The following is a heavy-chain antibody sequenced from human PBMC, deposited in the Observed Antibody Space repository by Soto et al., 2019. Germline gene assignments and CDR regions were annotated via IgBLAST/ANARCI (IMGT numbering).Heavy chain of an antibody. CDR3: ARRAYMPSSGSY. CDR2: ISFDGGIH. V-gene: IGHV3-30-3*01. Sequence: GGSLRLSCAASGFPFSSHALHWVRQAPGKGLEWVAIISFDGGIHNYADSVKDRFTISRDNSKNTLYLQMDNLRPGDTAVYYCARRAYMPSSGSYWGRGTLVTVSS. D-gene: IGHD2-2*01. J-gene: IGHJ4*02. CDR1: GFPFSSHA.